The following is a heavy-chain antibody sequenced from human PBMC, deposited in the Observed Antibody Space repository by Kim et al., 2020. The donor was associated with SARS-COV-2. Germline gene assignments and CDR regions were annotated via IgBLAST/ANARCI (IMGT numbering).Heavy chain of an antibody. CDR1: GFIFRSYS. V-gene: IGHV3-48*04. Sequence: GGSLRLSCVASGFIFRSYSMNWVRQAPGKGLEWLSYISSSSITTKYVASVEGRFSVSRDNAKNSLYLQMDSLRAEDTAVYYCTRDTSDYF. J-gene: IGHJ2*01. CDR2: ISSSSITT. CDR3: TRDTSDYF. D-gene: IGHD3-10*01.